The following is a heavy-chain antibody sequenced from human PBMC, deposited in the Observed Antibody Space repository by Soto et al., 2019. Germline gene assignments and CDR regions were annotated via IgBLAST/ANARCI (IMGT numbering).Heavy chain of an antibody. CDR2: ISDSGDTI. CDR3: ARPDRDGYNYDY. Sequence: GGSLRLSCAASGFTFSSYAMDWVRQAPGKGLEWVSGISDSGDTIYYADSVKGRFTISRDNSKNTLYLQMNSLRAEDTAVYYCARPDRDGYNYDYWGQGTLVTVSS. V-gene: IGHV3-23*01. D-gene: IGHD5-12*01. CDR1: GFTFSSYA. J-gene: IGHJ4*02.